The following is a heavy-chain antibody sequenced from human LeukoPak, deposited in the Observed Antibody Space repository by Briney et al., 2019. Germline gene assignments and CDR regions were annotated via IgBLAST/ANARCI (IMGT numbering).Heavy chain of an antibody. CDR3: ARVRGYYDSSGYYFDY. D-gene: IGHD3-22*01. CDR2: IFYSGYT. CDR1: SGSISSGDYY. V-gene: IGHV4-30-4*01. J-gene: IGHJ4*02. Sequence: SQTLSLTCIVSSGSISSGDYYWSWIRQLPGKGLEWIGYIFYSGYTYYNPSLKSRVTISVDRSKNQFSLKLSSVTAADTAVYYCARVRGYYDSSGYYFDYWGQGTLVTVSS.